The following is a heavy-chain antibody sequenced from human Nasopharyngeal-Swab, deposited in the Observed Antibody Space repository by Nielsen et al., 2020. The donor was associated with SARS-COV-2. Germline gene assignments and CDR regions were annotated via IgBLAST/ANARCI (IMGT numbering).Heavy chain of an antibody. V-gene: IGHV3-72*01. Sequence: GESLKLSCAASGFPFRYLYLDLVPQAPGKGLEWVGRTRNKANSYTTEYAASVKGRFTVSRDDSKNSLYLQMNSLKTEDTAVYYCARASRTTVTTNDAFDIWGQGTMVTVSS. J-gene: IGHJ3*02. CDR1: GFPFRYLY. CDR2: TRNKANSYTT. CDR3: ARASRTTVTTNDAFDI. D-gene: IGHD4-11*01.